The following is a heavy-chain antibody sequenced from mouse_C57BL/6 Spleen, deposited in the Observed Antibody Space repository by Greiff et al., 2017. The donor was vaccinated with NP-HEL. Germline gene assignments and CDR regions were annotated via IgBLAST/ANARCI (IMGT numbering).Heavy chain of an antibody. V-gene: IGHV8-8*01. J-gene: IGHJ2*01. CDR2: IWWDDDK. CDR3: ARIASYDYDIDY. D-gene: IGHD2-4*01. CDR1: GFSLGPLGLG. Sequence: QVTLKVCGPGIFHPSQTPGLLCLFLGFSLGPLGLGVGWIRQPSGKGLEWLAHIWWDDDKYYNPALKSRLTISKDTSKNQVFLKIANVDTADTATYYCARIASYDYDIDYWGQGTTLTVSS.